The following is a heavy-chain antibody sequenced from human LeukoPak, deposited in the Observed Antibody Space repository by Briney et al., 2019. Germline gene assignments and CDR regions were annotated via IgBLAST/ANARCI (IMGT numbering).Heavy chain of an antibody. D-gene: IGHD1-7*01. CDR2: INTNTGNP. V-gene: IGHV7-4-1*02. CDR3: ARGGPNWNYGNYFDY. CDR1: GYTFTSYA. Sequence: GASVKVSCKASGYTFTSYAMNWVRQAPGQGLEWMGWINTNTGNPTYAQGFTGRFVFSLDSSVSTAYLQISSLKAEDTAVYYCARGGPNWNYGNYFDYWGQGTLVTVSS. J-gene: IGHJ4*02.